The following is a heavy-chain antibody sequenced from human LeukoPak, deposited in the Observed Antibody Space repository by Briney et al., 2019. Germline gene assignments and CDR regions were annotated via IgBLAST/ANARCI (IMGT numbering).Heavy chain of an antibody. J-gene: IGHJ4*02. V-gene: IGHV3-48*04. CDR3: VARGGWARFDY. CDR1: GFTFDTYS. D-gene: IGHD6-19*01. CDR2: ITDDSKTM. Sequence: PGGSLRLPCVASGFTFDTYSMNWIRQAPGKGLEWTSYITDDSKTMYYADSVKGRFTISRDNAKNALYLQMNSLRGEDTAVYYCVARGGWARFDYWGQGTLVTVSS.